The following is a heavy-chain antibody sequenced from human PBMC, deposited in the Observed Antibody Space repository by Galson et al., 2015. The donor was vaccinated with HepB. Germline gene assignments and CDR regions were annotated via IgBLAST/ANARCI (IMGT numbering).Heavy chain of an antibody. D-gene: IGHD3/OR15-3a*01. CDR1: GFTFDEYA. CDR2: ISWNGGSI. V-gene: IGHV3-9*01. J-gene: IGHJ4*02. Sequence: SLRLSCAASGFTFDEYAMHWVRQAPGKGLEWVLGISWNGGSIGYADSVKGRFTISRDNVKNSLYLYMNSLRAEDTAFYYCAKGHDTTGYYTSNYFDSWGQGTLVTVSS. CDR3: AKGHDTTGYYTSNYFDS.